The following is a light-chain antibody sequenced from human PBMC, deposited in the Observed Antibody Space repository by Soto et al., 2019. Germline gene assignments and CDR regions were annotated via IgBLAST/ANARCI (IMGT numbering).Light chain of an antibody. CDR1: QSVSGW. Sequence: DIQMTQSPSTLSASVGDRVTITCRASQSVSGWLASYQQKPGKAPKLLIYKASNLESGVPSRFSGSGSGTEFTLTISSLQPDYFATYYCQHYNIYPLTFGGGTKVEIK. CDR3: QHYNIYPLT. CDR2: KAS. V-gene: IGKV1-5*03. J-gene: IGKJ4*01.